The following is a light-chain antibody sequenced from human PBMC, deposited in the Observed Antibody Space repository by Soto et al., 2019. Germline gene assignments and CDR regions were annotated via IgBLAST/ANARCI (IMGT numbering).Light chain of an antibody. CDR1: QGISSY. CDR2: DAS. J-gene: IGKJ3*01. CDR3: QHIYDYSLT. Sequence: DIQLTQSPSFLSASVGDRVTITCRASQGISSYLAWYQQKPGIAPKLLIYDASTLQSGVPSRFSGSGSGTEFPLTISSLQPEDFASYYCQHIYDYSLTSGPGTKVDIK. V-gene: IGKV1-9*01.